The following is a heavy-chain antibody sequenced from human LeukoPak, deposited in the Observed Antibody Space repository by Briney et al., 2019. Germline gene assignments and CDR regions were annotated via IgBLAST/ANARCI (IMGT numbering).Heavy chain of an antibody. Sequence: GGSLRLSCAASGFTFSSYWMSWVRQAPGRGLEWVANIKQDGSEKYYVDSVKGRFTISRDNAKNSLYLQMDSLRAEDTAVYYCAKCSFVTIFGAGWDDYWGQGTLVTVSS. CDR3: AKCSFVTIFGAGWDDY. CDR1: GFTFSSYW. J-gene: IGHJ4*02. D-gene: IGHD3-3*01. CDR2: IKQDGSEK. V-gene: IGHV3-7*03.